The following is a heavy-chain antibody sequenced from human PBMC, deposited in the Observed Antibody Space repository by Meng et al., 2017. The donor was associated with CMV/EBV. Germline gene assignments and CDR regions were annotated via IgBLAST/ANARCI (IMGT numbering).Heavy chain of an antibody. J-gene: IGHJ4*02. CDR1: GDSFPSNSVA. D-gene: IGHD6-13*01. Sequence: LRLSCAISGDSFPSNSVAWNWIRQSPSIGLEWLGRTYYRSKWYDDYAVSVNSRITINPNTSKNQFSLQLNSVTPEDTTVYYCARAGGYSSSWYFDYWGQGTLVTVSS. CDR2: TYYRSKWYD. CDR3: ARAGGYSSSWYFDY. V-gene: IGHV6-1*01.